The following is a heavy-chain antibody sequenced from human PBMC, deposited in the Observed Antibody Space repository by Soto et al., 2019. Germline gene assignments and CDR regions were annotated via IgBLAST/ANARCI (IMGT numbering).Heavy chain of an antibody. Sequence: SETLSLTCTVSDGSVSSGSYYWTWIRQPPAKGLEWIGYIYSSGSTLYNPSLKSRVIISVDTSMNQFSLKLSSVTAADTAVYYCARDSLALFDSWGQGTLVTVS. CDR1: DGSVSSGSYY. J-gene: IGHJ4*02. V-gene: IGHV4-61*01. CDR2: IYSSGST. CDR3: ARDSLALFDS. D-gene: IGHD5-12*01.